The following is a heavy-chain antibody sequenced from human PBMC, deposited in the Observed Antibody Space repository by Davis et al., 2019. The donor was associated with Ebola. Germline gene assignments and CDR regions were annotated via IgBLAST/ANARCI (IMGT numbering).Heavy chain of an antibody. D-gene: IGHD3-16*01. CDR2: INHSGST. Sequence: MPSETLSLTCAVYGGSFSGYYWSWIRQPPGKGLEWIGEINHSGSTNYNPSLKSRVTISVDTSKNQFSLKLSSVTAADTAVYYCARGGGTFGYFDLWGRGTLVTVSS. J-gene: IGHJ2*01. CDR1: GGSFSGYY. CDR3: ARGGGTFGYFDL. V-gene: IGHV4-34*01.